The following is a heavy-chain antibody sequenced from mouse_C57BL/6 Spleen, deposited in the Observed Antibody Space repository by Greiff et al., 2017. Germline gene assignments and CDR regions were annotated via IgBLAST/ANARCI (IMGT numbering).Heavy chain of an antibody. CDR2: INPGSGGT. V-gene: IGHV1-54*01. J-gene: IGHJ4*01. Sequence: VKLMESGAELVRPGTSVKVSCKASGYAFTNYLIEWVKQRPGQGLERIGVINPGSGGTNYNEKFKGKATLTADKSSSTAYMQLSSLTSEDSAVYFCARDYYGSENAMDYWGQGTSVTVSS. CDR3: ARDYYGSENAMDY. CDR1: GYAFTNYL. D-gene: IGHD1-2*01.